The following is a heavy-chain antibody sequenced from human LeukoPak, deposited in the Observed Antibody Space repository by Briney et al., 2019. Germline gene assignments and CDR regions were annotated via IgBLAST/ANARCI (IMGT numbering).Heavy chain of an antibody. D-gene: IGHD6-19*01. Sequence: PSGTLSLTCTVSGGSISSSSYYWGWIRQPPGKGLEWIGSIYYSGSTYYNPSLKSRVTISVDTSKNQFSLKLSSVTAADTAVYYCARLAVADNYWGQGTLVTVSS. CDR1: GGSISSSSYY. CDR2: IYYSGST. CDR3: ARLAVADNY. J-gene: IGHJ4*02. V-gene: IGHV4-39*01.